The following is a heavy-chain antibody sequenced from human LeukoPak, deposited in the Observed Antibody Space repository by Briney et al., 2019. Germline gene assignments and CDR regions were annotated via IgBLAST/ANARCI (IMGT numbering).Heavy chain of an antibody. J-gene: IGHJ3*02. V-gene: IGHV3-48*01. D-gene: IGHD2-15*01. CDR2: ISSSSSTI. Sequence: GGSLRLSCAASGFTFSSHSMNWVRQAPGKGLEWVSYISSSSSTIYYADSVKGRFTISRDNAKNSLYLQMNSLRAEDTAVYYCARDQVVVAATPDAFDIWGQGTMVTVSS. CDR1: GFTFSSHS. CDR3: ARDQVVVAATPDAFDI.